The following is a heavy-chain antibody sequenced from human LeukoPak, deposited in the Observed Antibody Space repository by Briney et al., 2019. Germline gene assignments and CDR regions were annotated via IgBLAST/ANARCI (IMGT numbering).Heavy chain of an antibody. D-gene: IGHD3-3*01. CDR3: AMYDFWSGYSPPYFDY. J-gene: IGHJ4*02. V-gene: IGHV3-23*01. CDR2: ISGSGGST. Sequence: GGFLRLSCAASGFTFSSYAMSWVRQAPGKGLEWVSAISGSGGSTYYADSVKGRFTISRDNSKNTLYLQMNSLRAEDTAVYYCAMYDFWSGYSPPYFDYWGQGTLVTVSS. CDR1: GFTFSSYA.